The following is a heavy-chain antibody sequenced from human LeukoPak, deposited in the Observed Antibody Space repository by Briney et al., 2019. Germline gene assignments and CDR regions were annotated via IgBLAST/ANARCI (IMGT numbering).Heavy chain of an antibody. CDR1: GNYW. CDR3: VSLYETY. CDR2: INSDGSWT. V-gene: IGHV3-74*01. D-gene: IGHD2/OR15-2a*01. Sequence: PGGSLRLSCAASGNYWMHWVRQVPGKGLVWVSHINSDGSWTSYADSVKGRFTISKDNAKNTVYLQMNSLRAEATAVYYCVSLYETYWGRGTLVTVSS. J-gene: IGHJ4*02.